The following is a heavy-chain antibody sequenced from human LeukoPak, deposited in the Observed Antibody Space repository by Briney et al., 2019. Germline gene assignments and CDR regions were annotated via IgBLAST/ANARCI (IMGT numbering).Heavy chain of an antibody. Sequence: ASVKVSCKASGGTFSSYAISWVRQAPGQGLEWMGGIIPIFGTANYAQKFQGRVTITADESTSTAYTELSSLRSEDTAVYYCATHLGSGYYSPFDYWGQGTLVTVSS. D-gene: IGHD3-22*01. CDR2: IIPIFGTA. V-gene: IGHV1-69*13. CDR1: GGTFSSYA. J-gene: IGHJ4*02. CDR3: ATHLGSGYYSPFDY.